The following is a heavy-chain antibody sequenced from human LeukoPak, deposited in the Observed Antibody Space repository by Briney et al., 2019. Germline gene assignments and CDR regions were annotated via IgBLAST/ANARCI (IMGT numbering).Heavy chain of an antibody. CDR2: ISYDGSNK. J-gene: IGHJ4*02. V-gene: IGHV3-30*18. CDR3: AKDNGGPPDY. Sequence: GGSLILSCAASGFTFSSYGMHWVRQAPGKGLEWVAVISYDGSNKYYADSVKGRFTISRDNSKNTLYLQMNSLRAEDTAVYYCAKDNGGPPDYWGQGTLVTVSS. CDR1: GFTFSSYG. D-gene: IGHD2-8*01.